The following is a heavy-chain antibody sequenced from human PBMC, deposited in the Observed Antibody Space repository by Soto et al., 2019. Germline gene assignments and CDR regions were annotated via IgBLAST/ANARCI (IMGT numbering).Heavy chain of an antibody. D-gene: IGHD3-22*01. V-gene: IGHV1-69*06. CDR1: GGTFSSYA. CDR2: IIPIFGTA. J-gene: IGHJ3*01. CDR3: AGGAYYYDRGGYSGGKDAFDV. Sequence: QVQLVQSGAEVKKPGSSVKVSCKASGGTFSSYAISWVRQAPGQGLEWMGGIIPIFGTANYAQKFQGRVTITADKSTTTAYMELSTRRAENRPVYYCAGGAYYYDRGGYSGGKDAFDVGGQGKMGPASS.